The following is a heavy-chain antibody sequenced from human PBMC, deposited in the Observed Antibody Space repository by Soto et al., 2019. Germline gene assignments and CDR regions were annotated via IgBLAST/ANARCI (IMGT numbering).Heavy chain of an antibody. V-gene: IGHV3-30-3*01. CDR2: ISSDGSHQ. CDR3: ARPYCSSTRCSLYYYAMDV. J-gene: IGHJ6*02. CDR1: GFTFSTSA. D-gene: IGHD2-2*01. Sequence: QVQLVESGGGVVQPGRSLRLSCAASGFTFSTSAIHWVRQAPGKGLEWVAVISSDGSHQYYADSVRGRCTVSRDNSKNTLYLQMTSLRAEDTAVYYCARPYCSSTRCSLYYYAMDVWGQGTTVTVSS.